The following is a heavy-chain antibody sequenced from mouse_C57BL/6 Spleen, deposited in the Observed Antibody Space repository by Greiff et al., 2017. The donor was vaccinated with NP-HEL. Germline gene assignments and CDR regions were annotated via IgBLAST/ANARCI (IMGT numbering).Heavy chain of an antibody. V-gene: IGHV1-18*01. CDR1: GYTFTDYN. CDR3: ARFHYDYAWFAY. CDR2: INPNNGGT. Sequence: VQLQQSGPELVKPGASVKIPCKASGYTFTDYNMDWVKQSHGKSLEWIGDINPNNGGTIYNQKFKGKATLTVDKSSSTAYMELRSLTSEDTAVYYCARFHYDYAWFAYWGQGTLVTVSA. D-gene: IGHD2-4*01. J-gene: IGHJ3*01.